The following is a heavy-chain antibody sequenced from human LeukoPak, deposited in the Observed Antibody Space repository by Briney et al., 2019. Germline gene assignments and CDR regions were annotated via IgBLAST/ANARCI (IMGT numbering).Heavy chain of an antibody. D-gene: IGHD3-22*01. CDR1: GYTFTSYG. J-gene: IGHJ4*02. V-gene: IGHV1-18*01. Sequence: ASVKVSCKASGYTFTSYGISWVRQAPGQGLEWMGWISAYNGNTNYAQKLQGRVTMTTDTSTSTAYMELRSLRSDDTAVYYCARDRYITDSSGYYYGPGYWGQGTLVTVSS. CDR3: ARDRYITDSSGYYYGPGY. CDR2: ISAYNGNT.